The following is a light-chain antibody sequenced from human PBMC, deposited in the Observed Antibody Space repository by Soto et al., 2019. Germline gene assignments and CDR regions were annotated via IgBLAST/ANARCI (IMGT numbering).Light chain of an antibody. CDR3: QQYGSSPRT. J-gene: IGKJ1*01. CDR1: QSVSSSY. V-gene: IGKV3-20*01. CDR2: GES. Sequence: EIVLTQSPGTLSLSPGERATLSCRASQSVSSSYLSWYQQKAGDAPRLLIYGESSRATGIPDRFSGSGSGTDFTLTISRLEPEDFAVYYCQQYGSSPRTFGQGTKVEIK.